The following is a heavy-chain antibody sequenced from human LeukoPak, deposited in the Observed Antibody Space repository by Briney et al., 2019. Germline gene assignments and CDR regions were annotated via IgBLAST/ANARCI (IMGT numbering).Heavy chain of an antibody. CDR2: IYPGDSDT. V-gene: IGHV5-51*01. D-gene: IGHD3-10*01. J-gene: IGHJ4*02. CDR3: ARQVGLWFGEFPYFFDY. Sequence: AESLKISCKGSGYSITSYWIGWLRQMPGKGLEWMGIIYPGDSDTRYSPYFQGQVTISADNSLRTAYLQWSSLKASDTAMYYCARQVGLWFGEFPYFFDYWGQGTLVTVSS. CDR1: GYSITSYW.